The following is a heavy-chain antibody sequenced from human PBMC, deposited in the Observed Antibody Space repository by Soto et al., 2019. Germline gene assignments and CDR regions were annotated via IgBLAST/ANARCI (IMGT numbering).Heavy chain of an antibody. CDR3: AITHLSFGEHHY. D-gene: IGHD3-10*01. Sequence: QVQLVQSGAEVKKPGASVKVSCKASGYTFTSYDINWVRQATGQGLEWMGWMNPNSGNTGYAQKLHGRVTIPRNTSISTAYMELGSLRSEDTAVYYCAITHLSFGEHHYWGQGTLVTVSS. V-gene: IGHV1-8*01. CDR1: GYTFTSYD. CDR2: MNPNSGNT. J-gene: IGHJ4*02.